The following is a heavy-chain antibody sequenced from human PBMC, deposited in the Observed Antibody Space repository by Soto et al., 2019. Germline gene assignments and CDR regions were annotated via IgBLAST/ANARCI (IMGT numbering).Heavy chain of an antibody. CDR3: ARDLGGPRHSYYYYGMDV. J-gene: IGHJ6*02. CDR2: ITTNGHT. CDR1: GFTFTNCV. V-gene: IGHV3-23*01. Sequence: PGGSLRLSCETSGFTFTNCVMTWVRQPPGKRLEWVSVITTNGHTDYADSVKGRFTISRDNSKNTLYLQMNSLRAEDTAVYYCARDLGGPRHSYYYYGMDVWGQGTTVTVSS.